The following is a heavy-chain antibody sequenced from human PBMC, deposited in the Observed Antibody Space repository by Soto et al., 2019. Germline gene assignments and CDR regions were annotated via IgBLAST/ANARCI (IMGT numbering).Heavy chain of an antibody. D-gene: IGHD3-10*01. Sequence: ASVKVSCKASGYTFTSYGISWVRQAPGQGLEWMGWISAYNGNTNYAQKLQGRVTMTTDTSTSTAYMELRSLRSDDTAVYYCARDRRYGLGSYYDYYYYGMDVWGQGTTVTVSS. J-gene: IGHJ6*02. V-gene: IGHV1-18*01. CDR1: GYTFTSYG. CDR3: ARDRRYGLGSYYDYYYYGMDV. CDR2: ISAYNGNT.